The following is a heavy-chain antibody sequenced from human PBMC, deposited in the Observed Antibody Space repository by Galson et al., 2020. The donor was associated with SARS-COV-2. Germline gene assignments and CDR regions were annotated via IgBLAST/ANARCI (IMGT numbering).Heavy chain of an antibody. CDR1: GFTFSSSA. D-gene: IGHD6-13*01. CDR2: ISYDGTTK. V-gene: IGHV3-30*04. J-gene: IGHJ4*02. CDR3: ARETDGHTSSWYDY. Sequence: QLGESLKISCAASGFTFSSSAMHWVRQAPGKGLEWVAIISYDGTTKYNSDSVKGRFTISRDISKNTLYLQMNSLRPEDTAVYYCARETDGHTSSWYDYWGQGTLVTVSS.